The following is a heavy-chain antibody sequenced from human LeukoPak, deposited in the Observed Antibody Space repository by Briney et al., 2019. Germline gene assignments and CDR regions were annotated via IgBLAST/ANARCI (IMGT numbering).Heavy chain of an antibody. V-gene: IGHV1-46*01. CDR3: ARESSPSYYYDSSGYAPSYYYYGMDV. Sequence: ASVKVSCKASGYMFTNYYMHWVRQAPGQGLAWMGMINPFGGSTSYAQKFQGRVTITADKSTSTAYMELSSLRSEDTAVYYCARESSPSYYYDSSGYAPSYYYYGMDVWGQGTTVTVSS. D-gene: IGHD3-22*01. CDR2: INPFGGST. CDR1: GYMFTNYY. J-gene: IGHJ6*02.